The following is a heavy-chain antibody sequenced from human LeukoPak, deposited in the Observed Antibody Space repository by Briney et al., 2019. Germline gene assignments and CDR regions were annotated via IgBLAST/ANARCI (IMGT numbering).Heavy chain of an antibody. CDR3: ARGAGYSYGSPYYFDY. Sequence: SETLSLTCTVSGGSLSSSGYYWSWIRQPPGKGLEWIGEINHSGSTNYNPSLKSRVTISVDTSKNQFSLKLSSVTAADTAVYYCARGAGYSYGSPYYFDYWGQGTLVTVSS. J-gene: IGHJ4*01. D-gene: IGHD5-18*01. CDR2: INHSGST. V-gene: IGHV4-39*07. CDR1: GGSLSSSGYY.